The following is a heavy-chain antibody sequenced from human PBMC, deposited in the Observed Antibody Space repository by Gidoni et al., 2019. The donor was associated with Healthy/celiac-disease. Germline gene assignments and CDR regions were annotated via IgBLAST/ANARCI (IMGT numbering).Heavy chain of an antibody. J-gene: IGHJ4*02. CDR2: IISSSSYI. D-gene: IGHD3-3*01. CDR3: ARDYDFWSGNFDY. V-gene: IGHV3-21*01. Sequence: EVQLVESGGGLVKHGGSLRLSCAASGFTFSSYSMNWVRQAPGKGLEWVAAIISSSSYIYYADAVTGRFTISRDNAKNSLYLQMNSLRAEDTAVYYCARDYDFWSGNFDYWGQGTLVTVSS. CDR1: GFTFSSYS.